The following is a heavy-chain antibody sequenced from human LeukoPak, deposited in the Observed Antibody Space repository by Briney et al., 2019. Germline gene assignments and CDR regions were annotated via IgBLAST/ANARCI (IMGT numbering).Heavy chain of an antibody. V-gene: IGHV3-23*01. CDR1: GFTFSSYA. CDR3: AKDWGYYGGNNFDY. J-gene: IGHJ4*02. D-gene: IGHD4-23*01. Sequence: PGGSLRLPCAASGFTFSSYAMSWVRQAPGKGLEWVSAISGSGGSTYYADSVKGRFTISRDNSKNTLYLQMNSLRAEDTAVYYCAKDWGYYGGNNFDYWGQGTLVTVSS. CDR2: ISGSGGST.